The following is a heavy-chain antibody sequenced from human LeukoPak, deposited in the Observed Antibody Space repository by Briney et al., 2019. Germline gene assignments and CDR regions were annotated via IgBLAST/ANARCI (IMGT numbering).Heavy chain of an antibody. Sequence: GGSLRLSCAASGFTFRNYAMAWVRQAPGKGLEWVSAINFSGVNPYYAASVKGRFTTSRDNSKNTLSLQMNSLRAEDTAVYYCARDGGYCSSTSCSLLSYWGQGTLVTVSS. CDR3: ARDGGYCSSTSCSLLSY. J-gene: IGHJ4*02. D-gene: IGHD2-2*01. V-gene: IGHV3-23*01. CDR2: INFSGVNP. CDR1: GFTFRNYA.